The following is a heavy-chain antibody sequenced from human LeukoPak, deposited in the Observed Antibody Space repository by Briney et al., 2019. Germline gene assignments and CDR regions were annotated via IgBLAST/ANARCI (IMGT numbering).Heavy chain of an antibody. D-gene: IGHD5-12*01. J-gene: IGHJ6*02. Sequence: PGGSLRLSCAASGLSFSTSPMSWVRQPPGKGLEWVSAMNNGPGAAFYRDSVRGRFTISRDDSKSTLYLQMNSLRAEDTGTYYCAKTHYDLLDVWGQGTTVTVSS. V-gene: IGHV3-23*01. CDR2: MNNGPGAA. CDR3: AKTHYDLLDV. CDR1: GLSFSTSP.